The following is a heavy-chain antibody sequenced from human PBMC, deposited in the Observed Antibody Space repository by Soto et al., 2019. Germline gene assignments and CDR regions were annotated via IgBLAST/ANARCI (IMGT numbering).Heavy chain of an antibody. CDR2: FDPEDGET. J-gene: IGHJ4*02. CDR1: GYTLTELS. CDR3: AINMVRGVYFDY. V-gene: IGHV1-24*01. D-gene: IGHD3-10*01. Sequence: ASVKVSCKVSGYTLTELSMHWVRQAPGKGLEWMGGFDPEDGETIYAQKFQGRVTMTEDTSTDTAYMELSSLRSEDTAVYYCAINMVRGVYFDYWGQGTMATVSS.